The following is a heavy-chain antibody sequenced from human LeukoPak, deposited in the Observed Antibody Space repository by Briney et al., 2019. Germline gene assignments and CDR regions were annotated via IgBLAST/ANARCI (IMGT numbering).Heavy chain of an antibody. V-gene: IGHV1-18*01. CDR2: LSPYTGNT. CDR3: AREGGTWVPFDY. D-gene: IGHD1-7*01. CDR1: NYTLTSHD. J-gene: IGHJ4*02. Sequence: GASAKDSCKASNYTLTSHDISWVRQAPGQGLEWMGWLSPYTGNTKYAQKFQGRVTMTTSTSTSIVYMEMRSAREVKTSVYFCAREGGTWVPFDYWGQGTLVTVSS.